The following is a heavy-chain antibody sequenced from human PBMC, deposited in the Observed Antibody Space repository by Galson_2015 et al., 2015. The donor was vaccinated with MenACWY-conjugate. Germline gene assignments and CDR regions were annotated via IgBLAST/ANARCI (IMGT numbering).Heavy chain of an antibody. Sequence: SLRLSCAASGFTFSNYDMSWVRQAPGKGLEWVSAISGSGGSTYYADSVKGRFTISRDNSNNTLYLRMNSLRAEGTAVYYCARVVVVAGTQDSFDYWGQGTLVTVSS. CDR2: ISGSGGST. CDR1: GFTFSNYD. V-gene: IGHV3-23*01. J-gene: IGHJ4*02. D-gene: IGHD6-19*01. CDR3: ARVVVVAGTQDSFDY.